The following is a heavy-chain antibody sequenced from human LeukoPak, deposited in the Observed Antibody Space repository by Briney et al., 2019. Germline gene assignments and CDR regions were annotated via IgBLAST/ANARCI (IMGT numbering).Heavy chain of an antibody. V-gene: IGHV1-2*04. D-gene: IGHD1-26*01. J-gene: IGHJ4*02. CDR2: INPNSGGT. CDR3: ARVLPYSGSYFFDY. Sequence: ASVKVSCKASGYTFTGYYMHWVRQAPGQGLEWMGWINPNSGGTNYAQKFQGWVTMTRNTSISTAYMELSSLRSEDTAVYYCARVLPYSGSYFFDYWGQGTLVTVSS. CDR1: GYTFTGYY.